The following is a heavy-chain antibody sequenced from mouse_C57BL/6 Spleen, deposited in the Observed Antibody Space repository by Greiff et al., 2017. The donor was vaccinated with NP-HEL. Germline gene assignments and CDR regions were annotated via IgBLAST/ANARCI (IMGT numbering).Heavy chain of an antibody. CDR3: AFYYGSSHYAMDY. D-gene: IGHD1-1*01. V-gene: IGHV1-39*01. J-gene: IGHJ4*01. Sequence: EVKLMESGPELVKPGASVKISCKASGYSFTDYNMNWVKQSNGKSLEWIGVINPNYGTTSSNQKFKGKATLTVDQSSSTAYMQLNSLTSEDSAVYYCAFYYGSSHYAMDYWGQGTSVTVSS. CDR2: INPNYGTT. CDR1: GYSFTDYN.